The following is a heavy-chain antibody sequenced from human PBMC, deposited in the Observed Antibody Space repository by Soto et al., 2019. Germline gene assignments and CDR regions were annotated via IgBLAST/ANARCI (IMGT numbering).Heavy chain of an antibody. D-gene: IGHD2-21*01. CDR3: ADSEGSHRYCYYGMDV. CDR2: ISSSSSTI. CDR1: GFTFSSYS. Sequence: EVQLVESGGGLVQPGGSLRLSCAASGFTFSSYSMNWVRQAPGKGLEWVSYISSSSSTIYYADSVKGRFTISRDNAKNSLYLQMNSLRDEDRAVYYCADSEGSHRYCYYGMDVWGQGTTVTVSS. J-gene: IGHJ6*02. V-gene: IGHV3-48*02.